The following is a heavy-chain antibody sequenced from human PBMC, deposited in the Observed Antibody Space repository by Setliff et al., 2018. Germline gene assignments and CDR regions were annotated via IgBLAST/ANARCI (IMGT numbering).Heavy chain of an antibody. J-gene: IGHJ4*02. Sequence: PSETLSLTCAAYGGTFSDYYWTWIRQPPGKGLEWIGEINHSGTTNYHPSLRSRVTISVDTSKNQFSLKLNSVTAADTALYYCAIGGGYCDFFDCFPFDNWGQGFLVTVSS. D-gene: IGHD3-16*01. CDR1: GGTFSDYY. V-gene: IGHV4-34*08. CDR2: INHSGTT. CDR3: AIGGGYCDFFDCFPFDN.